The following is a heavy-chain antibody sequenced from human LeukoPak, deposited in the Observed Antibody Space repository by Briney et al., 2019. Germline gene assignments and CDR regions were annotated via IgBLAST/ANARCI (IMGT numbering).Heavy chain of an antibody. CDR3: ASHEYSSSWYFDY. Sequence: SETLSLTSALPVGSISSGSYYSSWIRQPAGKGLEWLVRIYTGGSTTYNPSLKGRVTISVDTSKNQFSLKLSSVTAADTAVYYCASHEYSSSWYFDYWGQGTLVTVSS. D-gene: IGHD6-13*01. CDR1: VGSISSGSYY. V-gene: IGHV4-61*02. J-gene: IGHJ4*02. CDR2: IYTGGST.